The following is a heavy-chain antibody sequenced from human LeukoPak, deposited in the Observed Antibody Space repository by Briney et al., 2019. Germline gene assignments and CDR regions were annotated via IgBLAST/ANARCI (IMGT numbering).Heavy chain of an antibody. CDR1: GFTFSDRD. V-gene: IGHV3-72*01. CDR3: ARLVGANN. CDR2: VRKKTNSYTT. J-gene: IGHJ4*02. D-gene: IGHD1-26*01. Sequence: GGSLRLSCAASGFTFSDRDMDWVRQAPGKGLEWVGRVRKKTNSYTTEYAASVKGRFTISRDDSQNSLYLQMNSLTAEDTAVYYCARLVGANNWGQGTLVIVSS.